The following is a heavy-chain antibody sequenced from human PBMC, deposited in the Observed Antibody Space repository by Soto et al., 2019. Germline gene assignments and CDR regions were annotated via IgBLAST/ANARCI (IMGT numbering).Heavy chain of an antibody. CDR3: ARIYSSSSNLDY. D-gene: IGHD6-6*01. CDR1: GGSISSGDYY. CDR2: IYYSGST. Sequence: PSETLSLTCTVSGGSISSGDYYCSWIRQPPGKGLEWIGYIYYSGSTYYNPSLKSRVTISVDTSKNQFSLKLSSVTAADTAVYYCARIYSSSSNLDYWGQGTLVPSPQ. J-gene: IGHJ4*02. V-gene: IGHV4-30-4*01.